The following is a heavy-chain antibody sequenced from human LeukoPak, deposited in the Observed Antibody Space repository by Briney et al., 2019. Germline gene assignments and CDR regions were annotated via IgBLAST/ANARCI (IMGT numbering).Heavy chain of an antibody. CDR3: AKNRDSSDYPRDFNF. CDR2: IRHDGSYQ. V-gene: IGHV3-30*02. D-gene: IGHD3-22*01. Sequence: GGSLRLSCAAFGFTFSSYGMHWVRQTPGKGLEWVAFIRHDGSYQQYADSVKGRFTVSRDNSKDMVYLQMNSLRTEDTAAYYCAKNRDSSDYPRDFNFWGQGTLVTVSS. J-gene: IGHJ4*02. CDR1: GFTFSSYG.